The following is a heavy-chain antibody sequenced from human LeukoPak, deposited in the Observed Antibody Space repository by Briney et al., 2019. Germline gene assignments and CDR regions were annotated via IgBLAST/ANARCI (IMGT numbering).Heavy chain of an antibody. CDR1: GFTFSSYG. J-gene: IGHJ4*02. CDR3: ARGGSGYYYNY. CDR2: ISYDGDTE. Sequence: PGGSLRLSCAASGFTFSSYGMFWVRQAPGKGLEWVALISYDGDTEYYADSVKGRFTISRDNSKNTLYLQMNSLRAEDTAVYYCARGGSGYYYNYWGQGTLVTVSS. V-gene: IGHV3-30*03. D-gene: IGHD3-22*01.